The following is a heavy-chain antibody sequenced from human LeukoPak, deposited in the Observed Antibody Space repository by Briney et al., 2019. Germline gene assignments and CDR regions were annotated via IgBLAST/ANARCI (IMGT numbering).Heavy chain of an antibody. V-gene: IGHV3-30*03. CDR1: GFTFSSYG. CDR2: ISYDGSNK. CDR3: ARGSSSSWYWMGNWFDP. Sequence: GRSLRLSCAASGFTFSSYGMHWVRQAPGKGLEWVAVISYDGSNKYYADSVKGRFTISRDNSKNTLYLQMNSLRAEDTAVYYCARGSSSSWYWMGNWFDPWGQGTLVTVSS. J-gene: IGHJ5*02. D-gene: IGHD6-13*01.